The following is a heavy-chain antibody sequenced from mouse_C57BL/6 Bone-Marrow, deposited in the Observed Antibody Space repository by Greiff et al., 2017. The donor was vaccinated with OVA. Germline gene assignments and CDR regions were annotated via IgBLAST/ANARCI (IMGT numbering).Heavy chain of an antibody. Sequence: VQLQQSGAELVRPGASVKLSCTASGFTIKDDYMHWVKQRPEQGLEWIGWIDPENGDTEYASKFQGKATITADTSSNTAYLQLSSLTSEDTAFYYCTTGSNYPYYFDYWGQGTTLTVSS. J-gene: IGHJ2*01. V-gene: IGHV14-4*01. D-gene: IGHD2-5*01. CDR2: IDPENGDT. CDR3: TTGSNYPYYFDY. CDR1: GFTIKDDY.